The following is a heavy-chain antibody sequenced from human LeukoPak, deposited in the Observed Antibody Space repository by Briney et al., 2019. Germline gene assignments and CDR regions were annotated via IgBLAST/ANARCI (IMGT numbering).Heavy chain of an antibody. V-gene: IGHV1-2*02. CDR1: GYTLTGYY. CDR2: INPDSGDT. J-gene: IGHJ5*02. D-gene: IGHD3-10*01. CDR3: TRDLLGGSGTFDP. Sequence: ASVKVSCKASGYTLTGYYLHWVRQAPGQGLEWMGWINPDSGDTNYLQRFQGRVTMTRDTSISTAYMELSRLTSDDTAVYYCTRDLLGGSGTFDPWGQGILVTVSS.